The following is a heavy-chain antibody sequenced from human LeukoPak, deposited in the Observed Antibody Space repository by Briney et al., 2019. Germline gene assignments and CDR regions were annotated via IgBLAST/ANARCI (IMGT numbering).Heavy chain of an antibody. CDR2: IVGSSGST. D-gene: IGHD5-12*01. Sequence: GGSLRPSCVASGVSFNNYAMNWVRQAPGKGLEGGSLIVGSSGSTFYADSVKGRFTIPRDKSKNTLYLQMNSLRAEDTAVYYCAKGAYDYVEIAYFDYWGQGSLVTVSS. CDR3: AKGAYDYVEIAYFDY. V-gene: IGHV3-23*01. CDR1: GVSFNNYA. J-gene: IGHJ4*02.